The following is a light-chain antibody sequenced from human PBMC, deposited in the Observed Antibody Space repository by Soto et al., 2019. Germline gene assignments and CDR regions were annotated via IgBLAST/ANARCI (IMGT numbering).Light chain of an antibody. V-gene: IGKV1-5*01. CDR1: QSVSNY. Sequence: EIRINQSPSTVSASVGDRVTITCRASQSVSNYLAWYQQKPGKAPKLLIYDASSLESGVPSRFSGSGAGTEFTLTISSLQPDDFATYYCQQYNSYSWTFGQGTKVDVK. CDR2: DAS. J-gene: IGKJ1*01. CDR3: QQYNSYSWT.